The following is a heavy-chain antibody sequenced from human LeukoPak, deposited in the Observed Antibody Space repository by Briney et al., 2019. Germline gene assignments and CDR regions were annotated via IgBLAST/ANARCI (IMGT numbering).Heavy chain of an antibody. CDR2: ISSSSSTI. V-gene: IGHV3-48*02. J-gene: IGHJ3*02. Sequence: PGGSLRLSCAASGFTFSSYSMNWVRQAPGEGLEWVSYISSSSSTIYYADSVKGRFTISRDNAKNSLYLQMNSLRDEDTAVYYCARLYYYDSSGVAFDIWGQGTMVTVSS. CDR3: ARLYYYDSSGVAFDI. D-gene: IGHD3-22*01. CDR1: GFTFSSYS.